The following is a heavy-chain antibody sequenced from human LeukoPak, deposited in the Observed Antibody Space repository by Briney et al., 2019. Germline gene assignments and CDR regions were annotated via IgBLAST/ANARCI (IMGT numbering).Heavy chain of an antibody. Sequence: SVKVSCKASGGTFSSYAISWVRQAPGQGLEWMGGIIPIFGTANYAQKFQGRVTITADESTSTAYMELSSLRSEDTAVYYCARDLSPPNYDFWSGYYPDAFDIWGQGTMVTVSS. CDR1: GGTFSSYA. V-gene: IGHV1-69*13. J-gene: IGHJ3*02. CDR2: IIPIFGTA. CDR3: ARDLSPPNYDFWSGYYPDAFDI. D-gene: IGHD3-3*01.